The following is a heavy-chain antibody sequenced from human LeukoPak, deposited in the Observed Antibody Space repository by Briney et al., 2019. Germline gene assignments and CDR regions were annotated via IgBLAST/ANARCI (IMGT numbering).Heavy chain of an antibody. J-gene: IGHJ4*02. CDR2: IYYSGST. D-gene: IGHD2-15*01. V-gene: IGHV4-39*07. CDR3: ARGLHTNFDY. Sequence: SETLSLTCTVSGGSISSSSYYWGWIRQPPGKGLEWIGSIYYSGSTYYNPSLKSRVTISVGTSKNQFSLKLSSVTAADTAVYYCARGLHTNFDYWGQGTLVTVSS. CDR1: GGSISSSSYY.